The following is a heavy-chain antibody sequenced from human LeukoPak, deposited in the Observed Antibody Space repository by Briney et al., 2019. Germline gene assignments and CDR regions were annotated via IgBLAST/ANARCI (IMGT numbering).Heavy chain of an antibody. V-gene: IGHV3-48*01. J-gene: IGHJ5*02. Sequence: GGSLRLSCAASGFTFSSYDMNWVRQAPGKGLEWISYISTMSSTKYYADSVKGRFTISRDNAKNSLYLQMNSLRAEDTAVYYCTTDPREVPFDPWGQGTLVTVSS. CDR1: GFTFSSYD. CDR2: ISTMSSTK. CDR3: TTDPREVPFDP.